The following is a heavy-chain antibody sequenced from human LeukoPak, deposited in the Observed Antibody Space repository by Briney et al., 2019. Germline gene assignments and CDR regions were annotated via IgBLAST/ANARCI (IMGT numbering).Heavy chain of an antibody. CDR1: GYTFTGYY. J-gene: IGHJ3*02. Sequence: ASVKGSCKASGYTFTGYYMHWVRQAPGQGLEWMGWINPNSGGTNYAQKFQGRVTMTRDTSISTAYMELSRLRSDDTAVYYCAGVNQNEQWLVGNAFDIWGQGTMVTVSS. D-gene: IGHD6-19*01. CDR2: INPNSGGT. CDR3: AGVNQNEQWLVGNAFDI. V-gene: IGHV1-2*02.